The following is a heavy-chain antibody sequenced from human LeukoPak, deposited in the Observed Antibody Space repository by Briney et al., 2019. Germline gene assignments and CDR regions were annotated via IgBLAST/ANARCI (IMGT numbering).Heavy chain of an antibody. J-gene: IGHJ4*02. CDR3: ARDRRLDNPSHYFDY. D-gene: IGHD3-22*01. V-gene: IGHV3-66*01. Sequence: GGSLRLSCAASGFTVSSNYMSWVRQAPGKGLEWVSVIYSGGSTYYADSVKGRFTISRDNSKNTLYLQMNSLRAEDTAVYYCARDRRLDNPSHYFDYWGQGTLVTVSS. CDR2: IYSGGST. CDR1: GFTVSSNY.